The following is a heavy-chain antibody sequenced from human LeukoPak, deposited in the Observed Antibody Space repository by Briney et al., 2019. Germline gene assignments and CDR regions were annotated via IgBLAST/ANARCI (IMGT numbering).Heavy chain of an antibody. CDR1: GGYIITSDHY. D-gene: IGHD4-23*01. CDR2: IYYTGST. J-gene: IGHJ5*02. V-gene: IGHV4-39*07. CDR3: ARERYYYGGKTWFDP. Sequence: SESLSLTCSVSGGYIITSDHYWGWIRQPPGKGLEWIGSIYYTGSTSTNPFFKSRVTVSVDTSKNQFSLNLTSVTAADTAVYYCARERYYYGGKTWFDPWGQGTLFTVSS.